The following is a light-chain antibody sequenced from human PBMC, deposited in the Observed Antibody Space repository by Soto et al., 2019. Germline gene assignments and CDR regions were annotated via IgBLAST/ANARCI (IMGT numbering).Light chain of an antibody. Sequence: DIQMTQSPSSLSASVGDRVTISCRASQTISTSLNWYQQKPGTAPRLLIYRASSVKSGVPPRFSGSGSGRDFTLTISSLSPEDIATYFCQHSYNSPPWTFGPGTKVEVK. CDR1: QTISTS. J-gene: IGKJ1*01. CDR3: QHSYNSPPWT. CDR2: RAS. V-gene: IGKV1-39*01.